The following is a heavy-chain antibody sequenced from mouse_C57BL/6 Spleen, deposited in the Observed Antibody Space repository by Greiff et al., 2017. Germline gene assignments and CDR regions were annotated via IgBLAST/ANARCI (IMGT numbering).Heavy chain of an antibody. V-gene: IGHV5-4*01. CDR1: GFTFSSYA. D-gene: IGHD6-2*01. CDR3: ARDTSLRYFDV. Sequence: EVQLVESGGGLVKPGGSLKLSCAASGFTFSSYAMSWVRQTPEKRLEWVATISDGGSYTYYPDNVKGRFTISRDNAKNNLYLQMSHLKSEDTAMYYCARDTSLRYFDVWGTGTTVTVSS. J-gene: IGHJ1*03. CDR2: ISDGGSYT.